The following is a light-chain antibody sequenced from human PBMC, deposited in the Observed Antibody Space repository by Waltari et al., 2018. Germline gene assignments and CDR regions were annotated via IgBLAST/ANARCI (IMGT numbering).Light chain of an antibody. CDR2: GAS. CDR1: QDIRDH. CDR3: LQYNNYPRT. J-gene: IGKJ1*01. V-gene: IGKV1-17*01. Sequence: GDRVTITCRASQDIRDHLCWYQQKPGRAPKALIYGASRFQSGVPSRFSGSGSGTEFTLTISSLQPEDFATYYCLQYNNYPRTFAQGTKVEIK.